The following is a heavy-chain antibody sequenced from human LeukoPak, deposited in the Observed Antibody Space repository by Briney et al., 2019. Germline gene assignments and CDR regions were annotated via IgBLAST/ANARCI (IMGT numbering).Heavy chain of an antibody. CDR2: MRYDGSIK. CDR1: GFTFSSYG. D-gene: IGHD2-2*01. Sequence: GGSLRLSCAASGFTFSSYGMHWVRQTPGKGLEWVAFMRYDGSIKYYADSVKGRFTISRDNSKNTLYLQMNSLRAEDTAVYYCAKDRLGYCSSTTCSLDYWGQGTLVTVSS. CDR3: AKDRLGYCSSTTCSLDY. J-gene: IGHJ4*02. V-gene: IGHV3-30*02.